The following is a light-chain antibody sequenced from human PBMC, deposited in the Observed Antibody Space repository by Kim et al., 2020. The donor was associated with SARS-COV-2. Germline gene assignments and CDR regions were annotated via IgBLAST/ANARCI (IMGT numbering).Light chain of an antibody. CDR1: SSNIGSNA. CDR3: AAWDDSLNGVV. Sequence: ELTQPPSASGTPGQRVTTSCSGSSSNIGSNAVNWYQQRPGTAPHLLIYSDRQRPSGVPDRFSGSKSGTSPSLAISGLQSEYEADYFCAAWDDSLNGVVFGGGTQLTVL. J-gene: IGLJ2*01. V-gene: IGLV1-44*01. CDR2: SDR.